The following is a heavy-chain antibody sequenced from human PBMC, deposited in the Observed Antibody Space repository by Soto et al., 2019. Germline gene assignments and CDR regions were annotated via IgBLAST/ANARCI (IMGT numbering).Heavy chain of an antibody. V-gene: IGHV5-51*01. CDR1: VYRFTSYW. J-gene: IGHJ5*02. CDR2: IFPSDSDT. Sequence: GESLKISCRTSVYRFTSYWIALVRQLLGKGLERMDIIFPSDSDTRYSPSFQGQVTISADSSTSTVFLQWASLKASDTAVYCCVRKDESGYFKWFDTWGQGTLVTVSS. CDR3: VRKDESGYFKWFDT. D-gene: IGHD3-22*01.